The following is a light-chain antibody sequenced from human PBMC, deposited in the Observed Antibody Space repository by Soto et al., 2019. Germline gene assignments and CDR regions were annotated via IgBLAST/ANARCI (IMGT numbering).Light chain of an antibody. J-gene: IGLJ2*01. V-gene: IGLV2-14*01. CDR3: SSYTSSSTVV. Sequence: QSALTQPASVSGSPGQSITISCTGTSSDVGGYNFVSWNQQHPGKAPKVMIYDVTNRPSGVSNRFSGSKSGNTASLTISGLQAEDEADYYCSSYTSSSTVVFGGGTKLTVL. CDR2: DVT. CDR1: SSDVGGYNF.